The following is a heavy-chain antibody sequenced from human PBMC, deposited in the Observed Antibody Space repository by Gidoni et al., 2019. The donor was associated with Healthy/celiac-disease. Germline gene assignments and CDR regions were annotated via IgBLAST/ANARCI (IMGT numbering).Heavy chain of an antibody. V-gene: IGHV4-38-2*02. J-gene: IGHJ6*02. CDR1: GYSISSGYY. CDR3: ARDSWVEDIVVVPAAMAWYYYYGMDV. D-gene: IGHD2-2*01. Sequence: QVQLQESGPGRVKPSETLSLTCTVSGYSISSGYYWGWIRQPPGKGLEGIGSIYHSGSTYYNPSLKSRVTISVDTSKNQFSLKLSSVTAVDTAVYYCARDSWVEDIVVVPAAMAWYYYYGMDVWGQGTTVTVSS. CDR2: IYHSGST.